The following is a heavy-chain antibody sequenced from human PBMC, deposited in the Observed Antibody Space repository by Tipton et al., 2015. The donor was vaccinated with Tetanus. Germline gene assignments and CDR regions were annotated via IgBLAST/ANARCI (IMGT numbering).Heavy chain of an antibody. D-gene: IGHD6-19*01. V-gene: IGHV1-18*01. CDR2: ISPFTGDT. CDR3: ARDRAVPVQAYGTDV. J-gene: IGHJ6*02. CDR1: GYTFTHYG. Sequence: QSGAEVKKPGASVKVSCKASGYTFTHYGISWVRQAPGQGLEWVGWISPFTGDTEYAQNLQDRLILTTDTSTATAYVEVRSLTSDDTAVHYCARDRAVPVQAYGTDVWGQGTSVTVSS.